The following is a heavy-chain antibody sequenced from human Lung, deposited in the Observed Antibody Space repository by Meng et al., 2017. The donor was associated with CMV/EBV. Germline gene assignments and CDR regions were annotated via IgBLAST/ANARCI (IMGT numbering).Heavy chain of an antibody. J-gene: IGHJ6*02. V-gene: IGHV3-74*01. Sequence: GGSLRLXXAASGFTFSSYWMHWVRQAPGKGLVWVSRINSDGSSTSYADSVKGRFTISRDNAKNTVYLQMNSLRAEDTAVYNCARVHRQYYYDGMDVWGQGTTVTVSS. CDR1: GFTFSSYW. CDR3: ARVHRQYYYDGMDV. CDR2: INSDGSST.